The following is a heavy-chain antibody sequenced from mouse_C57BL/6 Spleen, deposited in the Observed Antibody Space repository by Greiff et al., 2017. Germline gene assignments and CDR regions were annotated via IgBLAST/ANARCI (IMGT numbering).Heavy chain of an antibody. CDR3: ARGRYGNYGFDY. V-gene: IGHV1-50*01. CDR2: IDPSDSYT. J-gene: IGHJ2*01. D-gene: IGHD2-1*01. CDR1: GYTFTSYW. Sequence: VQLQQPGAELVKPGASVKLSCKASGYTFTSYWMQWVKQRPGQGLEWIGEIDPSDSYTNYNQKFKGKATLTVDTSSSTAYMQLSSLTSEDSAVYYCARGRYGNYGFDYWGQGTTLTVSS.